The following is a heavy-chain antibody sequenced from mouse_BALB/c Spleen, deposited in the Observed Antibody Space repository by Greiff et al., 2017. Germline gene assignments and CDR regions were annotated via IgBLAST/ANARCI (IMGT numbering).Heavy chain of an antibody. J-gene: IGHJ2*01. CDR2: ILPGSGST. CDR1: GYTFSSYW. V-gene: IGHV1-9*01. Sequence: VQLQQSGAELMKPGASVKISCKATGYTFSSYWIEWVKQRPGHGLEWIGEILPGSGSTNYNEKFKGKATFTADTSSNTAYMQLSSLTSEDSAVYYCARRGNYGEVNYFDYWGQGTTLTVSS. CDR3: ARRGNYGEVNYFDY. D-gene: IGHD1-1*01.